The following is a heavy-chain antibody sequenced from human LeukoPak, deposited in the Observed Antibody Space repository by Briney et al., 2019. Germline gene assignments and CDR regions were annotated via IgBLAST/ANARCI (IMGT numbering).Heavy chain of an antibody. CDR3: ARDGGYDSSGYLY. Sequence: KASETLSLTCTISGGSISSSSYYWGWIRQPPGKGLEWIGSIYYSGSTYYNPSLKSRVTISVDTSKNQFSLKLSSVTAADTAVYYCARDGGYDSSGYLYWGQGTLVTVSS. V-gene: IGHV4-39*07. CDR2: IYYSGST. CDR1: GGSISSSSYY. D-gene: IGHD3-22*01. J-gene: IGHJ4*02.